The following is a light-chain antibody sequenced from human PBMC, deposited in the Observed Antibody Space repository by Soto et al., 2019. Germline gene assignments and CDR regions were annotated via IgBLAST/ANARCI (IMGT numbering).Light chain of an antibody. V-gene: IGLV2-8*01. CDR1: NSDVGGYNY. CDR3: SSYAGSNWYV. J-gene: IGLJ1*01. Sequence: QSVLTQSPSASGSPVQSVTISCTGTNSDVGGYNYVSWYQQYPGKAPKLIIYEVNERPSGVPDRFSGSKSGNTASLTVSGLQTADEADYYCSSYAGSNWYVFGTGTKVTVL. CDR2: EVN.